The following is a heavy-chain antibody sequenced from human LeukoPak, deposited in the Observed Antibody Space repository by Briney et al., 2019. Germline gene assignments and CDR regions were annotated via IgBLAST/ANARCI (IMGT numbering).Heavy chain of an antibody. CDR1: GGSISSYY. D-gene: IGHD4-23*01. J-gene: IGHJ4*02. Sequence: SETLSLTCTVSGGSISSYYWSWIRQPPGKGLEWIGYIYYSGSTNYNPSLKSRVTISVDTSKNQSSLKLSSVTAADTAVYYCARLVVTPAPFDYWGQGTLVTVSS. CDR3: ARLVVTPAPFDY. V-gene: IGHV4-59*01. CDR2: IYYSGST.